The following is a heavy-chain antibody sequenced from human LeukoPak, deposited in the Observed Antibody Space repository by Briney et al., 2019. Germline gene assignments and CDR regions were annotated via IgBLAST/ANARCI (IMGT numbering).Heavy chain of an antibody. CDR3: ARTYGSGSL. V-gene: IGHV3-30*03. J-gene: IGHJ4*02. Sequence: GGSLRLSCVASGFNFGHNGMHWVRQAPGKGLEWLTVITYDGATTNYVDTVKGRFTISRDNAKNSLYLQMNSLRAEDTAVYYCARTYGSGSLWGQGTLVTVPS. CDR2: ITYDGATT. D-gene: IGHD3-10*01. CDR1: GFNFGHNG.